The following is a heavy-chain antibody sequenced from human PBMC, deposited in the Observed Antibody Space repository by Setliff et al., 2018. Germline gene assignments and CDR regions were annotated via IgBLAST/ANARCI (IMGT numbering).Heavy chain of an antibody. Sequence: GGSLRLSCAASGFTLSPYAMSWVRQAPGKGLEWVSSISDTTNFIYYADSVKGRFTISRDNAKKSLSLQMNSLRAEDTAVYYCAREPHYSSGPDYWGQGTLVTVSS. CDR2: ISDTTNFI. D-gene: IGHD3-22*01. CDR3: AREPHYSSGPDY. CDR1: GFTLSPYA. V-gene: IGHV3-21*01. J-gene: IGHJ4*01.